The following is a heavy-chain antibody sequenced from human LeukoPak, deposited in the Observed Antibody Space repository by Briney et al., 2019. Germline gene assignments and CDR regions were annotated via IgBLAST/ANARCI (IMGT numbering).Heavy chain of an antibody. CDR1: GGSISSGDYY. D-gene: IGHD6-6*01. J-gene: IGHJ5*02. V-gene: IGHV4-30-4*01. CDR3: ARSQTFSLTAARPGWFDP. Sequence: TPSQTLSLTCTVSGGSISSGDYYWSWIRQPPGKGLEWIGYIYYSGSTYYNPSLKSRVTISVDTSKNQFSLKLSSVTAADTAVYYCARSQTFSLTAARPGWFDPWGQGTLLIVSS. CDR2: IYYSGST.